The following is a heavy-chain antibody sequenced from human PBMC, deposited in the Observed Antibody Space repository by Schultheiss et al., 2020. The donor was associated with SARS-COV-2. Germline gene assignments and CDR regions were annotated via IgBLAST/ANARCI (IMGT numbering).Heavy chain of an antibody. Sequence: SETLSLTCAVFGGSFSGYYWTWIRQPPGKGLELIGYVYYNGNTNYNPSLKSRVTISVDTSKNQFSLQLNSVTPEDTAIYFCARQLGHFDFWGQGILVTVSS. CDR1: GGSFSGYY. D-gene: IGHD1/OR15-1a*01. V-gene: IGHV4-59*08. CDR3: ARQLGHFDF. J-gene: IGHJ4*01. CDR2: VYYNGNT.